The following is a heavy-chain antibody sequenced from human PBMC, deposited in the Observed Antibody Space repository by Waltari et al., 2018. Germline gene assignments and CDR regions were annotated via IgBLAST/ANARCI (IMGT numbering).Heavy chain of an antibody. Sequence: QVQLQESGPGLVKPSETLSLTCTVSGGSISSYYWSWIRQPPGKGLEWIGYIYYSGSTNYNPSLKSRVTISVDTSKNQFSLKLSSVTAADTAVYYCASSIAAALEYFQHWGQGTLVTVSS. CDR3: ASSIAAALEYFQH. D-gene: IGHD6-13*01. CDR1: GGSISSYY. CDR2: IYYSGST. V-gene: IGHV4-59*01. J-gene: IGHJ1*01.